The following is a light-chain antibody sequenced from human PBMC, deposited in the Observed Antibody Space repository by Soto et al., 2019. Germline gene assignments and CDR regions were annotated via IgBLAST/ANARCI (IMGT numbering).Light chain of an antibody. V-gene: IGKV3-15*01. J-gene: IGKJ1*01. CDR3: QQYHNWPPWT. CDR2: GAS. Sequence: VMTQSPDTLSVSPGERATLSCRASQSINSNLAWYQGRPGQAPRLLIYGASTRAAGVPARFSGSGSGTEFTLTISNLQSEDFAVYFCQQYHNWPPWTFGQGTKVEI. CDR1: QSINSN.